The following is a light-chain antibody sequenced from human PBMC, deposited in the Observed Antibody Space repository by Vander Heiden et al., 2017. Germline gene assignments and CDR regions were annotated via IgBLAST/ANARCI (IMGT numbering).Light chain of an antibody. Sequence: ETVMTQSPATLSVSPGERATLSCRASQRIITNLAWYQQKPGQAPSLLIYGASTRATGIPARFSGTGSGTEFTLTISSLQSQDFAVYYCQQDDSWPQTFGQGTMVELK. CDR3: QQDDSWPQT. CDR1: QRIITN. J-gene: IGKJ1*01. CDR2: GAS. V-gene: IGKV3-15*01.